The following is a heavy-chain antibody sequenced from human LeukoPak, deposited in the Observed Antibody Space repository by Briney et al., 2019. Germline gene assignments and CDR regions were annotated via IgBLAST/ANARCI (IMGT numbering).Heavy chain of an antibody. J-gene: IGHJ3*02. CDR2: INTYDGNS. V-gene: IGHV1-18*01. D-gene: IGHD1-26*01. Sequence: ASVKVSCTASGYTFSNYGISWMRQAPGQGLEWMGWINTYDGNSNSAQNLQGRVTMTTDTSTSTAYMELRSLRSDDTAMYYCAKDRLGASDALDIWGQGQWSPSLQ. CDR3: AKDRLGASDALDI. CDR1: GYTFSNYG.